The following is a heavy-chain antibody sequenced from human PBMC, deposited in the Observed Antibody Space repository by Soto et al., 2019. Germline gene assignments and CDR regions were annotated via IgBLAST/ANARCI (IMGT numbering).Heavy chain of an antibody. J-gene: IGHJ5*01. CDR2: INHSGRV. V-gene: IGHV4-34*01. CDR3: STRAYDTNGYYRFDP. CDR1: GGSFSGHS. D-gene: IGHD3-22*01. Sequence: SETLSLTCAVYGGSFSGHSWTWIRQSPGKGLEWIGDINHSGRVNYSPSLKSRVTISLDTSKNQFSLTLSAVTAADTAMYYCSTRAYDTNGYYRFDPWGQGTLVT.